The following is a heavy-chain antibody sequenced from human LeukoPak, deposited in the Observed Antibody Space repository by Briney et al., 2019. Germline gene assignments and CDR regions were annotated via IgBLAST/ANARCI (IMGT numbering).Heavy chain of an antibody. D-gene: IGHD7-27*01. CDR3: AREGASGDPEGYFYL. V-gene: IGHV3-64*01. J-gene: IGHJ2*01. CDR2: FSSYEGRT. CDR1: GLTFSSYA. Sequence: GGALRLSCAASGLTFSSYAMHWVRQATGKGLEYVSPFSSYEGRTYYANSVKGRFTISRDNYKHTLYLQMDSLRAEHMGVYYCAREGASGDPEGYFYLWGRGTLVTVSS.